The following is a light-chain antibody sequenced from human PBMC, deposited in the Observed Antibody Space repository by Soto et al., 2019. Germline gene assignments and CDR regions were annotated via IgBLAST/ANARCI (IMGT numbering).Light chain of an antibody. J-gene: IGLJ2*01. CDR1: SSDVGNYNL. Sequence: QSALTQPASVSGSPGQSITISCTGTSSDVGNYNLVSWYQQHPGKAPKLMIYEVSKRPSGVSSRFSGSKSASTASLTISGLQAEDEADYFCCSYAGSRVVFGGGTKVTVL. CDR3: CSYAGSRVV. V-gene: IGLV2-23*02. CDR2: EVS.